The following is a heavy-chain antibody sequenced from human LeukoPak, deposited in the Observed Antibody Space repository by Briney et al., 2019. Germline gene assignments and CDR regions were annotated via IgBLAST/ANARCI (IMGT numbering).Heavy chain of an antibody. V-gene: IGHV3-48*03. D-gene: IGHD5-18*01. CDR3: VREGGLNYGTR. J-gene: IGHJ4*02. CDR1: GFTFSSYE. Sequence: GGSLRLSCAASGFTFSSYEMNWVRQAPGKGLEWVSYISSSGSITYYADSVKGRFTISRDNAKNSLYLQMNSLRAEDTSVYYCVREGGLNYGTRWGQGTLVTVSS. CDR2: ISSSGSIT.